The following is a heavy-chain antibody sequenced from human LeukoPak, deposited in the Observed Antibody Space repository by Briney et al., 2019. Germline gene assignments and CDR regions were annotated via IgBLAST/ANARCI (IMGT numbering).Heavy chain of an antibody. V-gene: IGHV3-21*01. CDR2: ISSSSSSYI. CDR1: GFTFSSYS. CDR3: ARGIRGVITYYFDY. J-gene: IGHJ4*02. Sequence: GGSLRLSCAASGFTFSSYSMNWLRQAPGKGLEWVSSISSSSSSYIYYADSVKGRFTISRDNAKNSLYLQMNSLRAEDTAVYYCARGIRGVITYYFDYWGQGTLVTVSS. D-gene: IGHD3-10*01.